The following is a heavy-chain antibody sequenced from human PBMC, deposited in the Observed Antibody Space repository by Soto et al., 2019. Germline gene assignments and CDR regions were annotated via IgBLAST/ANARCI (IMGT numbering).Heavy chain of an antibody. J-gene: IGHJ4*02. CDR1: GYTFTSYG. Sequence: QVHLVQSGAEVKKPGASVKVSCKASGYTFTSYGITWVRQAPGQGLEWMGWISAHNGNTDYAQKLQGRVSVTRATSTSTAYMELRSLISDDPAVYYCARGRYGAYWGQGALVTVSS. D-gene: IGHD3-10*01. V-gene: IGHV1-18*01. CDR3: ARGRYGAY. CDR2: ISAHNGNT.